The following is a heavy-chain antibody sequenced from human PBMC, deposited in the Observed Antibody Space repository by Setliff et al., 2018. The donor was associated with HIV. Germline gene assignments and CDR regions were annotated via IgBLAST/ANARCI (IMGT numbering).Heavy chain of an antibody. Sequence: PSETLSLTCDVSGGPLNSRNWWSWVRQPPGKGLEWIGEVFHSGSTNYNPSLKSRVTISIDTSENLFSLKLSGVTAADTAIYYCARQVGEGKWYLDSWGHGTLVTVSS. CDR2: VFHSGST. CDR3: ARQVGEGKWYLDS. V-gene: IGHV4-4*02. CDR1: GGPLNSRNW. D-gene: IGHD1-26*01. J-gene: IGHJ4*01.